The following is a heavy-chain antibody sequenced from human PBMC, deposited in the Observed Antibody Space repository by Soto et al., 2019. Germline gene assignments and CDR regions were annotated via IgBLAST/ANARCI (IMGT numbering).Heavy chain of an antibody. D-gene: IGHD1-26*01. J-gene: IGHJ4*02. Sequence: NPSETLSLTCAVYGGSFSGYYWTWIRQPPGKGLEWIGEINHSGSTNYNPSLKSRVTISVDTSKNQFSLKLSSVTAADTAVYYCARDPRWELPYSFDYWGQGTLVTVSS. CDR2: INHSGST. V-gene: IGHV4-34*01. CDR1: GGSFSGYY. CDR3: ARDPRWELPYSFDY.